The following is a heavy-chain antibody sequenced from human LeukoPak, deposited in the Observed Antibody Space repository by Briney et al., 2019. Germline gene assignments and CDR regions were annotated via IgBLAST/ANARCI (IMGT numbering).Heavy chain of an antibody. CDR2: IIPIFGTA. V-gene: IGHV1-69*13. Sequence: SVKVSCKAPGGTFSSYAISWVRQAPGQGLEWMGGIIPIFGTANYAQKFQGRVTITADESTSTAYMELSSLRSEDTAVYYCARDDYDSSGSMDYWGQGTLVTVSS. CDR1: GGTFSSYA. D-gene: IGHD3-22*01. CDR3: ARDDYDSSGSMDY. J-gene: IGHJ4*02.